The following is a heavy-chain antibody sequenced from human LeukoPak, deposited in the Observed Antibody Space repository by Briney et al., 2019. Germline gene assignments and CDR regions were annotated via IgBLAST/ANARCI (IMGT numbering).Heavy chain of an antibody. D-gene: IGHD6-13*01. CDR2: IKQDGSEK. V-gene: IGHV3-7*01. Sequence: GGSLRLSCAASGFTCSSYWMSWVRQAPGKGLEWVANIKQDGSEKYYVDSVKGRFTISRDNAKNSLYLQMNSLRAEDTAVYYCARDQVAAATDYWGQGTLVTVSS. CDR1: GFTCSSYW. CDR3: ARDQVAAATDY. J-gene: IGHJ4*02.